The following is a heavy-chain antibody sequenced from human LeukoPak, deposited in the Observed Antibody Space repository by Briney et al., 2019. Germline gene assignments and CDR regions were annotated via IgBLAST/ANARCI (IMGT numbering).Heavy chain of an antibody. D-gene: IGHD6-13*01. V-gene: IGHV3-30-3*01. CDR3: ASGYSSSWRDYFDY. J-gene: IGHJ4*02. CDR1: GFTFSNYA. Sequence: GGSLRLSCAASGFTFSNYAMHWVRQAPGKGLEWVAVIAYDGSNKYYADSVKGRFTISRDNSKNTLYLQMNSLRAEDTAVYYCASGYSSSWRDYFDYWGQGTLVTVSS. CDR2: IAYDGSNK.